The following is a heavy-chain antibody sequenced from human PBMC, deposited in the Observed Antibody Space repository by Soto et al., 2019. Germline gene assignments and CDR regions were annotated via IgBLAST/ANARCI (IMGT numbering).Heavy chain of an antibody. J-gene: IGHJ4*02. CDR1: GFTFSSYA. V-gene: IGHV3-64D*06. CDR3: VKDSRNTGIVGATTFDY. Sequence: GGSLRLSCSASGFTFSSYAMHWVRQAPGKGLEYVSAISSNGGSTYYADSVKGRFTISRDKSKNTLYLQMSSLRAEDTAVYYCVKDSRNTGIVGATTFDYWGQGTLVTVSS. D-gene: IGHD1-26*01. CDR2: ISSNGGST.